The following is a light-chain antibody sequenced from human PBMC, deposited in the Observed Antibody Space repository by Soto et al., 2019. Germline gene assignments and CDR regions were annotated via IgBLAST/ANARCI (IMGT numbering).Light chain of an antibody. Sequence: ETVMTQSPATLSLSPLERFTLSCMASETVSNYLAWYQHRPGQAPRLLIYCASIRATGIPDTFSGGESGTDFTLTISRLEPEDFALYYCQQYGKSPWTFGQGTKVDIK. CDR3: QQYGKSPWT. CDR1: ETVSNY. CDR2: CAS. J-gene: IGKJ1*01. V-gene: IGKV3-20*01.